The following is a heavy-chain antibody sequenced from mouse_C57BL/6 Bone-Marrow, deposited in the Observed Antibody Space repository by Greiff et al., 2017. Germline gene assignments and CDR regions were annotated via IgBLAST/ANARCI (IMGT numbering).Heavy chain of an antibody. J-gene: IGHJ1*03. CDR1: GYTFTDYY. V-gene: IGHV1-26*01. CDR2: INPNNGGT. Sequence: EVQLQQSGPELVKPGASVKISCKASGYTFTDYYMNWVKQSHGKSLEWVGDINPNNGGTSYNQKFKGKATLTVDKSSSTAYMELRSLTSEDSAVYYCARGNDAGYFDVWGTGTTVTVSS. CDR3: ARGNDAGYFDV.